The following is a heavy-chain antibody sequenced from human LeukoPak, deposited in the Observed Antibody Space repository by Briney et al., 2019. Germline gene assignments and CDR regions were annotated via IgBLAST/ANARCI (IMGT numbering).Heavy chain of an antibody. CDR1: GGSISSYY. V-gene: IGHV4-59*12. CDR2: SYYTGST. D-gene: IGHD2-15*01. Sequence: SETLSLTCTVSGGSISSYYWSWIRQPPGKGLEWIGYSYYTGSTNYNPSLKSRVTISVDTSKNQFSLKLSSVTAADTAVYYCARCGRYSSSRPVDWFDPWGQGTLVTVSS. J-gene: IGHJ5*02. CDR3: ARCGRYSSSRPVDWFDP.